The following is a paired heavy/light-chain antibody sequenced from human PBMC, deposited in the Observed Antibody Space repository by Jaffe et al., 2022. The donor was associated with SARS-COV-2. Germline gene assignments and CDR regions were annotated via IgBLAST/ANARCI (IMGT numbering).Light chain of an antibody. CDR2: GSS. CDR3: QHYGTSPL. J-gene: IGKJ2*01. Sequence: EIMLTQSPGTLSLSPGERATLSCRASQSVSSTYLDWFQQRPGQPPRLLIYGSSTRATGISDRFSGSGSGTDFTLTISRLEPEDFAVYYCQHYGTSPLFGQGTKLEIK. CDR1: QSVSSTY. V-gene: IGKV3-20*01.
Heavy chain of an antibody. CDR2: TKYRSKWYN. CDR1: GDSVSSNSAS. CDR3: ARDQYDFWIPFDY. J-gene: IGHJ4*02. Sequence: QVQLQQSGPGLVKPSQTLSLTCAISGDSVSSNSASWNWIRQSPSRGLEWLGRTKYRSKWYNEYAVSVKSRITINPDTSKNQFSLQLNSVTPEDTAVYYCARDQYDFWIPFDYWGQGTLVTVSS. V-gene: IGHV6-1*01. D-gene: IGHD3-3*01.